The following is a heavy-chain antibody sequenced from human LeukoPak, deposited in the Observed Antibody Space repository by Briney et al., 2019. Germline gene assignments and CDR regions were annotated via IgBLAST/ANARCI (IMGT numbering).Heavy chain of an antibody. CDR3: ARALIRHGQLRFLDY. Sequence: ASVKVSCKASGYTFTSYGISWVRQAPGQGLEWMGWISAYNGNTNYAQKLQGRVTMTTDTSTSTAYMELRSLRSDDTAVYYCARALIRHGQLRFLDYRGQGTLVTVSS. CDR2: ISAYNGNT. V-gene: IGHV1-18*01. D-gene: IGHD1-1*01. CDR1: GYTFTSYG. J-gene: IGHJ4*02.